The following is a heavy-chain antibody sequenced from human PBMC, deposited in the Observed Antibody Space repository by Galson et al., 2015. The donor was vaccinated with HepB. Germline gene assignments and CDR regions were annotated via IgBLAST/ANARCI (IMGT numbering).Heavy chain of an antibody. J-gene: IGHJ4*02. CDR3: ARDGPSYYYDSSGYYYAGGIDY. V-gene: IGHV1-18*01. Sequence: SVKVSCKASGYTFTSYGISWVRQAPGQGLEWMGWISAYNGNTNYAQKLQGRVTMTTDTSTSTAYMELRSLRSDDTAVYYCARDGPSYYYDSSGYYYAGGIDYWGQGTLVTVSS. D-gene: IGHD3-22*01. CDR1: GYTFTSYG. CDR2: ISAYNGNT.